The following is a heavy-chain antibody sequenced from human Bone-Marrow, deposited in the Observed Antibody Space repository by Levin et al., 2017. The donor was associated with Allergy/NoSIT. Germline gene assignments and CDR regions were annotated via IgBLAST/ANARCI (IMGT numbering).Heavy chain of an antibody. J-gene: IGHJ4*02. D-gene: IGHD4-23*01. CDR1: GFTLRSHA. V-gene: IGHV3-23*01. CDR3: ARQTTVAPFDY. Sequence: LAGGSLRLSCGASGFTLRSHAMAWVRQAPGKGLQWVSSISGDGGTIEYGDSVRGRFTISRDNSKNTLFLQMNSLRADDTAVYYCARQTTVAPFDYWGQGTLVTVSS. CDR2: ISGDGGTI.